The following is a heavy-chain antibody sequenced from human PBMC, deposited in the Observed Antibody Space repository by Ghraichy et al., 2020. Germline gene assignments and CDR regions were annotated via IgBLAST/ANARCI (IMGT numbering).Heavy chain of an antibody. Sequence: SGPTLVKPTQTLTLTYTFSGFSLSSNGMGVGWIRQPPGKALEWLALIYWDDDERYSPSLKSRLTITKDTSKNQVVLTVTNMDPVDTATYYCAHRPRYGLFDYWGQGILVTVSS. J-gene: IGHJ4*01. V-gene: IGHV2-5*02. CDR1: GFSLSSNGMG. CDR3: AHRPRYGLFDY. CDR2: IYWDDDE. D-gene: IGHD5-18*01.